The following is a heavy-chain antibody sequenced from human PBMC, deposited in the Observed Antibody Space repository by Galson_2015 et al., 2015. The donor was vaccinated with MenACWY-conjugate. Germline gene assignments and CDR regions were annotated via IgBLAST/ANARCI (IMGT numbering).Heavy chain of an antibody. D-gene: IGHD2-8*02. Sequence: SEPLSLTCSVSNSSISSNNWWGWIRQPPGTGLEWIGFITFSGRTVYNPPLKTRVPMSLETSKHPGSLQLTSVTALDTAVYFCARTGYCTDSVCAYFFDNWGLGTLVTVSS. CDR3: ARTGYCTDSVCAYFFDN. CDR2: ITFSGRT. J-gene: IGHJ4*02. V-gene: IGHV4-28*01. CDR1: NSSISSNNW.